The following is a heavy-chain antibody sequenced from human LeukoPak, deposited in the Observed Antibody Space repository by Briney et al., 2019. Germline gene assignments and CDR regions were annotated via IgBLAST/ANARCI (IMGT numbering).Heavy chain of an antibody. CDR2: IYTSGST. CDR1: GVSISSGSYY. CDR3: ARGIWFDP. Sequence: KPSETLSLTCTVSGVSISSGSYYWSWIRQPAGKGLEWIGRIYTSGSTNYNPSLKSRVTISVDTSKNQFSLKLSSVTAADTAVYYCARGIWFDPWGQGTLVTVSS. V-gene: IGHV4-61*02. J-gene: IGHJ5*02.